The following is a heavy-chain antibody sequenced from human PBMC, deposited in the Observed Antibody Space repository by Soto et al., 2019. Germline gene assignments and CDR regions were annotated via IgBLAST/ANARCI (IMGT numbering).Heavy chain of an antibody. J-gene: IGHJ4*02. CDR1: GPTFIAYY. CDR2: IDPKSGGT. V-gene: IGHV1-2*02. CDR3: ASVSVDVPE. Sequence: QLVQSGAEVKKPGASVRVSCKTSGPTFIAYYIHWVRQAPGQGLEWMGWIDPKSGGTTYEQKFLCRVTMNRDTSINTAYMVLNRLTSDDTAVYYCASVSVDVPEWGQGTIITVSS. D-gene: IGHD3-16*01.